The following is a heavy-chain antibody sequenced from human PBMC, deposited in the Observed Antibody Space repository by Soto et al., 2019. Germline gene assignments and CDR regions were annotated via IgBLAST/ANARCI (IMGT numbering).Heavy chain of an antibody. CDR1: GFSLSTSGVG. Sequence: SGPTLVKPTQTLTLTCTFSGFSLSTSGVGVGWIRQPPGKALEWLALIYWDDDKRYSPSLKSRLTITKETSKNQVVLTMTNMDPVDTATYYCAHSSRAFWFWSGSTVTFDYWGQGTLVTVSS. V-gene: IGHV2-5*02. CDR2: IYWDDDK. J-gene: IGHJ4*02. D-gene: IGHD3-3*01. CDR3: AHSSRAFWFWSGSTVTFDY.